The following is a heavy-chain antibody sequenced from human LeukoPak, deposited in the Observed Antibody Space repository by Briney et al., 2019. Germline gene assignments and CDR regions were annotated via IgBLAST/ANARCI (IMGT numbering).Heavy chain of an antibody. CDR1: GGSISSYY. D-gene: IGHD6-13*01. Sequence: SETLSLTCTVSGGSISSYYWSWIRQPPGKGLEWIGYIYYSGSTNYNPSLKSRVTISVDTSKNRFSLKLSSVTAADTAVYYCARAAAAAGNWFDPWGQGTLVTVSS. J-gene: IGHJ5*02. V-gene: IGHV4-59*01. CDR3: ARAAAAAGNWFDP. CDR2: IYYSGST.